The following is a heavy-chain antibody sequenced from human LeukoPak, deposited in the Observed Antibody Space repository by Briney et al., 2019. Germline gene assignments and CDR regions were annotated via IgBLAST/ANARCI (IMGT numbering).Heavy chain of an antibody. CDR2: ISPDGSST. D-gene: IGHD3-22*01. CDR3: ARVRDDSSGYFDY. V-gene: IGHV3-30*03. J-gene: IGHJ4*02. CDR1: GFAFSDYG. Sequence: GGSLRLSCVASGFAFSDYGMDWVRQAPGKGLEWVTVISPDGSSTYYADSVKGRFTISRDNAKNSLYLQMNSLRAEDTAVYYCARVRDDSSGYFDYWGQGTLVTVSS.